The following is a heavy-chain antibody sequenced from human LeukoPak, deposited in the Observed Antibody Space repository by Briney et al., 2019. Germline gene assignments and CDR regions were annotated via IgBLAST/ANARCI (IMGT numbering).Heavy chain of an antibody. CDR3: ARGIVVEIATPYDAFDI. J-gene: IGHJ3*02. CDR2: IWYDESNK. CDR1: GFTFSTYG. V-gene: IGHV3-30*19. D-gene: IGHD2-21*01. Sequence: QPGRSLRLSCAASGFTFSTYGMHWVRQAPGKGLEWVALIWYDESNKYYADSVRGRFTISRDNSNNTLYLQMNSLRAEDTAVYYCARGIVVEIATPYDAFDIWGQGTMVTVSS.